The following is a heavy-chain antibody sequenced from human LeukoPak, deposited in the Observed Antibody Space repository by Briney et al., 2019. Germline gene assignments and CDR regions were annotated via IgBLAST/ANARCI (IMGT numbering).Heavy chain of an antibody. D-gene: IGHD2-2*01. CDR1: GGSISSYY. V-gene: IGHV4-59*08. CDR3: ARLVVVPAAMALYYFDY. CDR2: IYYSGST. J-gene: IGHJ4*02. Sequence: SETLSLTCTVSGGSISSYYWSWIRQPPGKGLEWIGYIYYSGSTNYNPSLKSRVTISVDTSKNQFSLKLSSVTAADTAVYYCARLVVVPAAMALYYFDYWGQGTLVTVSS.